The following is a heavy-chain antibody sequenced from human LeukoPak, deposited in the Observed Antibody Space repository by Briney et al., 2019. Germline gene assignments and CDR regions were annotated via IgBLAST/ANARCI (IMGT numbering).Heavy chain of an antibody. CDR3: ARDPFGGWYSSTPYFDY. CDR2: INPNSGGT. V-gene: IGHV1-2*04. D-gene: IGHD6-19*01. Sequence: ASVKVSCKASGYTFTGYYMHWVRQAPGQGLEWMGWINPNSGGTNYAQKFQGWVTMTRDTSISTAYMELSRLRSDDTAVYYCARDPFGGWYSSTPYFDYWGQGTLVTVSS. J-gene: IGHJ4*02. CDR1: GYTFTGYY.